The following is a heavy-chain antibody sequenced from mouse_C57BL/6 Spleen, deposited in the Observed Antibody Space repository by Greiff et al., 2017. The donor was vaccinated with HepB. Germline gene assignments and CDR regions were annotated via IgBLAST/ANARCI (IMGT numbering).Heavy chain of an antibody. CDR3: ARHEGPPYAMDY. J-gene: IGHJ4*01. CDR2: FYPGSGSI. V-gene: IGHV1-62-2*01. CDR1: GYTFTEYT. Sequence: VKLVESGAELVKPGASVKLSCKASGYTFTEYTIHWVKQRSGQGLEWIGWFYPGSGSIKYNEKFKDKATLTADKSSSTVYMELSRLTSEDSAVYFCARHEGPPYAMDYWGQGTSVTVSS.